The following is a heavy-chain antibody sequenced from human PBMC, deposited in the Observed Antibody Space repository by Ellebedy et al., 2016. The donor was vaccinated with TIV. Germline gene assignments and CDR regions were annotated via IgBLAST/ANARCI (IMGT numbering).Heavy chain of an antibody. CDR3: ARVLGNYDSSGYLDS. Sequence: GESLKISXVASGFTFSNYAMHWVRQAPGKAPEYVSAISSDGSETYYASSVMGRFIISRDNFENTLHLQMGSLRADDMATYYCARVLGNYDSSGYLDSWGQGTLVTVSS. D-gene: IGHD3-22*01. J-gene: IGHJ4*02. CDR1: GFTFSNYA. CDR2: ISSDGSET. V-gene: IGHV3-64*01.